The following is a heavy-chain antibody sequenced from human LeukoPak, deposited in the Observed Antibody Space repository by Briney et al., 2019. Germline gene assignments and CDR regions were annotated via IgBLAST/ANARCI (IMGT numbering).Heavy chain of an antibody. V-gene: IGHV1-2*02. CDR1: GYTFTGYY. CDR3: ARICTNGVCYRSYAFDI. CDR2: INPNSGGT. D-gene: IGHD2-8*01. Sequence: ASVKVSCKASGYTFTGYYMHWVRQAPGQGLEWMGWINPNSGGTNYAQKFQGRVTMTRDTSISTAYMELSRLRSDDTAVYYCARICTNGVCYRSYAFDIWGQGTMVTVSS. J-gene: IGHJ3*02.